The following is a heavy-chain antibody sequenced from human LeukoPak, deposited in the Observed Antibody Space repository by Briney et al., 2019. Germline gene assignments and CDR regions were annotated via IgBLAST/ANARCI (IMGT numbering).Heavy chain of an antibody. CDR3: ARDPAAVAATFDY. CDR1: GFTFSGYG. D-gene: IGHD6-19*01. Sequence: SGGSLILSCAASGFTFSGYGMHWVRQAPGKGLEWVAVIAYDGSNKYYADSVKGRFTISRENSKNTLFLQMNSLRPEDSAVYYCARDPAAVAATFDYWGQGTLVTVSS. CDR2: IAYDGSNK. V-gene: IGHV3-30*03. J-gene: IGHJ4*02.